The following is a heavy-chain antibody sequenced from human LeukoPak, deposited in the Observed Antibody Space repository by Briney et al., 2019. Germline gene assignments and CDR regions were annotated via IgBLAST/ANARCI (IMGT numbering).Heavy chain of an antibody. D-gene: IGHD6-6*01. CDR2: INHSGST. V-gene: IGHV4-34*01. CDR1: GGSFSGYY. CDR3: ARGPVSIAARPGWFDP. Sequence: SETLCLTCAVYGGSFSGYYWSWIRQPPGKGLEWIGEINHSGSTNYNPSLKSRVTISVDTSKNQFSLKLSSVTAADTAVYYCARGPVSIAARPGWFDPWGQGTLVTVSS. J-gene: IGHJ5*02.